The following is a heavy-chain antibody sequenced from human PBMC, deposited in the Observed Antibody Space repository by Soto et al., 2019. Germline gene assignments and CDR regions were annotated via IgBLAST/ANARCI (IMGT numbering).Heavy chain of an antibody. CDR2: ISGSGGST. CDR3: AKVPIYYEPKFDAFDI. J-gene: IGHJ3*02. V-gene: IGHV3-23*01. D-gene: IGHD3-22*01. CDR1: GFTFSSYA. Sequence: GGSLRLSCAASGFTFSSYAMSWVRQAPGKGLEWVSAISGSGGSTYYADSVKGRFTISRDNSKNTLYLQMNSLRAEDTAVYYCAKVPIYYEPKFDAFDIWGQGTMVTVSS.